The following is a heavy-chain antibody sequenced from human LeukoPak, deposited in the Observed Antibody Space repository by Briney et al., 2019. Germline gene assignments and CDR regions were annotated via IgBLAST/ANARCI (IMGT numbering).Heavy chain of an antibody. CDR1: GGTFSSYT. D-gene: IGHD1-7*01. V-gene: IGHV1-69*10. CDR3: ARERLELRGDYYYYYGTDV. J-gene: IGHJ6*02. Sequence: GASVKLSCKASGGTFSSYTISWVRQAPGQGREWMRGIIPILGIANYAQKFQGRVTITADKSTSTAYMELSSLRSEDTAVYYCARERLELRGDYYYYYGTDVWGQGTTVTVSS. CDR2: IIPILGIA.